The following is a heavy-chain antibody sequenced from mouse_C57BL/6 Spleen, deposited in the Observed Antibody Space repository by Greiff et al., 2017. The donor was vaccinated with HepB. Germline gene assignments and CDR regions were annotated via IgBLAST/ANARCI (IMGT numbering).Heavy chain of an antibody. CDR2: ISYDGSN. CDR1: GYSITSGYY. CDR3: ARDGDGWYAMDY. D-gene: IGHD2-3*01. V-gene: IGHV3-6*01. Sequence: EVKLMESGPGLVKPSQSLSLTCSVTGYSITSGYYWNWIRQFPGNKLEWMGYISYDGSNNYNPSLKNRISITRDTSKNQFFLKLNSVTTEDTATYYCARDGDGWYAMDYWGQGTSVTVSS. J-gene: IGHJ4*01.